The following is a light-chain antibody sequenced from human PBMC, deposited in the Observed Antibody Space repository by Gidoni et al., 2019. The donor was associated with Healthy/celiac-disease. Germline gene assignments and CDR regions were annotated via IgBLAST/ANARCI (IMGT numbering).Light chain of an antibody. Sequence: QSALTQPASVSGSPGQSITISCTGTSSEVGGYNYVSWYQQHPGKAPKLMIYEVSNRPSAVSNRFSGAKSGNTASLTISGLQAEDEADYYCSSYTSSSTLVFGGGTKLTVL. CDR3: SSYTSSSTLV. CDR1: SSEVGGYNY. J-gene: IGLJ2*01. CDR2: EVS. V-gene: IGLV2-14*01.